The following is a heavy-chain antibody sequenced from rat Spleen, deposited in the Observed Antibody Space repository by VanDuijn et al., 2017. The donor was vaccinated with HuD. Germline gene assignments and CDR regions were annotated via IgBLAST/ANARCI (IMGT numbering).Heavy chain of an antibody. J-gene: IGHJ2*01. D-gene: IGHD1-11*01. V-gene: IGHV5S23*01. CDR3: ARQEDYGGYSRDYFGY. Sequence: EVQLVESGGGLVQPGRSLKLSCAASGFTFSNYDMAWVRQAPTKGLEWVASISTGGGNTYYRDSVKGRFTISRDNTKSTLYLQMDSLGSEDTATYYCARQEDYGGYSRDYFGYWGQGVVVTVSS. CDR2: ISTGGGNT. CDR1: GFTFSNYD.